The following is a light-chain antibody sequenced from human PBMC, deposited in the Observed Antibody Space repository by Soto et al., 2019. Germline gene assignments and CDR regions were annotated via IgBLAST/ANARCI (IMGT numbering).Light chain of an antibody. J-gene: IGLJ2*01. CDR3: QSWDSSTAV. CDR2: QDN. V-gene: IGLV3-1*01. Sequence: SYELTQPPSVSVSPGQTASITCSGDRLGDKYSCWYQQKQGQPPVLVIDQDNKRPSGIPGLFSGSNAENTATLTISGTQAMDEADYYCQSWDSSTAVFGGGTKLTVL. CDR1: RLGDKY.